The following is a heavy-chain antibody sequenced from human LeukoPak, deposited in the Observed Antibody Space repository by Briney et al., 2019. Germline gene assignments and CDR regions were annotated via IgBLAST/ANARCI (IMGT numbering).Heavy chain of an antibody. J-gene: IGHJ4*02. Sequence: SSETLSLTCTVSGGSISSYYWSWIRQPAGKGLEWIGYIYYSGSTNYNPSLKSRVTISVDTSKNQFSLKLTSVTAADTAVYYCARGTNDYSNYAIDYWGQGTLVTVSS. CDR1: GGSISSYY. CDR2: IYYSGST. CDR3: ARGTNDYSNYAIDY. D-gene: IGHD4-4*01. V-gene: IGHV4-59*01.